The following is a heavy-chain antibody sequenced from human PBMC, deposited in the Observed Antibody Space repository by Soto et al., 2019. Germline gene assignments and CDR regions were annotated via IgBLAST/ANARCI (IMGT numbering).Heavy chain of an antibody. V-gene: IGHV1-58*01. D-gene: IGHD5-18*01. J-gene: IGHJ4*02. Sequence: QMLLVQSGPEVKKPGTSVKVSCKASGFTFTNSAVQWVRQARGQRLEWIGWIVVGSGSTDYAQKFQERVTLTRDMSTSTAYMELSSLRSEETAVYYCAADKGYSYGYGSYWGQGTLVTVSS. CDR1: GFTFTNSA. CDR2: IVVGSGST. CDR3: AADKGYSYGYGSY.